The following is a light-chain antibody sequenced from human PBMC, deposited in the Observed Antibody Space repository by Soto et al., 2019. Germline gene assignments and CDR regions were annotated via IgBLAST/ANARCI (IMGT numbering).Light chain of an antibody. CDR1: QSVSSSY. CDR2: GAS. Sequence: EIVLTQSPGTLSLSPGERATLSCRASQSVSSSYLAWYQQKPGQAPRLLIYGASSRATGIPDRFSGSVSGTDFTLTISRLEPEDFSLYYCQQYGSSPETFGQGTKLEIK. J-gene: IGKJ2*01. CDR3: QQYGSSPET. V-gene: IGKV3-20*01.